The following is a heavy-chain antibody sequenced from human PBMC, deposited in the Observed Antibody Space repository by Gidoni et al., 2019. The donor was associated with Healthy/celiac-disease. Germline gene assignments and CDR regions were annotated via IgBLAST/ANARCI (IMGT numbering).Heavy chain of an antibody. D-gene: IGHD6-13*01. CDR2: IYTSGST. J-gene: IGHJ5*02. CDR1: GGSISLGSYY. CDR3: ARDLYSSSWYAYWFDP. Sequence: QVQLQESGPGLVKPSQTLSLTCTVSGGSISLGSYYWSWIRQPAGKGLEWIGRIYTSGSTNYNPSLKSRVTISVDTSKNQFSLKLSSVTAADTAVYYCARDLYSSSWYAYWFDPWGQGTLVTVSS. V-gene: IGHV4-61*02.